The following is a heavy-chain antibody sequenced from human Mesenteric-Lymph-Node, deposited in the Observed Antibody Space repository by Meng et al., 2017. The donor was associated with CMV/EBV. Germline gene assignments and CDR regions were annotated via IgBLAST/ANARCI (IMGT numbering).Heavy chain of an antibody. CDR2: IKSKTDGGTT. CDR3: TTAPNYYGMDV. V-gene: IGHV3-15*01. Sequence: GGSLRLSCAASGFTFSSYTMHWVRQAPGKGLEWVGRIKSKTDGGTTDYAAPVKGRFTISRDDSKNTLYLQMNSLKTEDTAVYYCTTAPNYYGMDVWGQGTTVTVSS. J-gene: IGHJ6*02. CDR1: GFTFSSYT.